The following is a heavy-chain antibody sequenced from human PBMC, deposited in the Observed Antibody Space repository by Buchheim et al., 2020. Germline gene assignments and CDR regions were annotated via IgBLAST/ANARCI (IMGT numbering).Heavy chain of an antibody. Sequence: EVQLFQSGGALVPPGGSLRLSCSASGLFSGYAMSWVRQAPGKGLEWVSTISGLGGDTYYAESVKGRFTISRDNFKNLLSLQMTNLRAEDTAVYYCAKVGNGDYRMYYYMDVWGKGTT. J-gene: IGHJ6*03. CDR2: ISGLGGDT. V-gene: IGHV3-23*01. CDR3: AKVGNGDYRMYYYMDV. CDR1: GLFSGYA. D-gene: IGHD4-17*01.